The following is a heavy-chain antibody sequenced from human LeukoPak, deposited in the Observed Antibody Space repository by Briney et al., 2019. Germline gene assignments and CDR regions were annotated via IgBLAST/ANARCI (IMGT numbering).Heavy chain of an antibody. CDR2: ISAYNGNT. CDR1: GYTFTSYG. Sequence: ASVKVSCKASGYTFTSYGISWVRQAPGQGLEWMGWISAYNGNTNYAQKLQGRVTMTTDTSTSTAYMELRSLRSDDTAVYYCARNKYYYDSSGPLLYCFDYWGQGTLVTVSS. V-gene: IGHV1-18*01. CDR3: ARNKYYYDSSGPLLYCFDY. J-gene: IGHJ4*02. D-gene: IGHD3-22*01.